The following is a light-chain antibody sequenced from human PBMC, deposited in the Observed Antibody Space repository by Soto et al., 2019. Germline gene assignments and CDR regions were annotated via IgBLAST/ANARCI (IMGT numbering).Light chain of an antibody. Sequence: QSVLTQPPSVSGAPGQRVTISCTGTSSNIGAGYEVHWYQQLPGTAPKVLIYGNNNRPSGVPDRFSGSKSGTSASLAITGLQAADEADYYCQSYDISLSGNFVFGGGTKVTVL. CDR3: QSYDISLSGNFV. CDR2: GNN. CDR1: SSNIGAGYE. J-gene: IGLJ3*02. V-gene: IGLV1-40*01.